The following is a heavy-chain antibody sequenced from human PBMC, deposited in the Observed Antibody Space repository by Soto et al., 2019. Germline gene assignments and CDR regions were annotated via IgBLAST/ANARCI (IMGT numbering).Heavy chain of an antibody. CDR2: ITSDGSNT. V-gene: IGHV3-74*02. CDR1: GFTFTHYW. J-gene: IGHJ4*02. CDR3: SSLLWGCVITDY. D-gene: IGHD2-21*01. Sequence: EVQLVESGGGLVQPGGSLRLSCVASGFTFTHYWMNWVREAPGKGLLWVSLITSDGSNTDYADSVKGRFTISRDNAKNTLYLQWNSLRAEYTAMYYCSSLLWGCVITDYWGQGILVTVSS.